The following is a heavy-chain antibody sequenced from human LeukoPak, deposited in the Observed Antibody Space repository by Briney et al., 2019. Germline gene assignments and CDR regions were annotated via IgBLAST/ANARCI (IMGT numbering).Heavy chain of an antibody. Sequence: SETLSLTCTVSGGSVSSGVYYWSWIRQPPGKELEWIGHIHSSGSTNYNPSLKSRLTISVDTSKDQFFLKLSSVTAADTAVYYCARHYGSGTYPFDYWGQGTLVTVSS. D-gene: IGHD3-10*01. CDR3: ARHYGSGTYPFDY. CDR1: GGSVSSGVYY. CDR2: IHSSGST. J-gene: IGHJ4*02. V-gene: IGHV4-61*08.